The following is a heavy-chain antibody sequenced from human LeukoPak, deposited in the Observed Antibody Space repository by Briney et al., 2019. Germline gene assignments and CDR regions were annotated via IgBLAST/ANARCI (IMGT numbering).Heavy chain of an antibody. D-gene: IGHD3-22*01. CDR3: ARAREIVGVTSFPY. CDR1: GFTFSSYS. Sequence: PGGSLRLSCAASGFTFSSYSMNWVRQAPGKGLEWVSSISSSSSYIYYADAVKGRFTISRDNAKNSLYLQMNSLRAEDTAVYYCARAREIVGVTSFPYWGQGTLVTVSS. J-gene: IGHJ4*02. CDR2: ISSSSSYI. V-gene: IGHV3-21*01.